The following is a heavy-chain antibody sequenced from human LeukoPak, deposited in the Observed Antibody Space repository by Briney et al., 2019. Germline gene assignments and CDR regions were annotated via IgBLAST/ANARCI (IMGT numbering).Heavy chain of an antibody. J-gene: IGHJ4*02. CDR3: ARDPVPTF. CDR2: IKDDGTGK. Sequence: GGSLRLSCTVSGFTFTNYWMSWVRQAPGKGLEWVASIKDDGTGKYYVDSVKGRFTISRDNAKNVLYLQMNSLRVEDTAVYYCARDPVPTFWGQGALVTVSS. V-gene: IGHV3-7*01. CDR1: GFTFTNYW.